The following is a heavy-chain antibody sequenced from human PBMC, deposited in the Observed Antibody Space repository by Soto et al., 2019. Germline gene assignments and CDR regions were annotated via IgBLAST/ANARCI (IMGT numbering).Heavy chain of an antibody. CDR3: ASDHSGPD. CDR2: ISGYSGQT. D-gene: IGHD6-25*01. CDR1: GDSFSKFG. J-gene: IGHJ4*02. Sequence: HVLLVQSGPEVRKPGASVNVSCMASGDSFSKFGINWVRQAPGQGLGWMGWISGYSGQTNYAQKFQGRVTMTRDTSTITAYMELRTLRSDDTAVYFCASDHSGPDWGQATLVTVSS. V-gene: IGHV1-18*01.